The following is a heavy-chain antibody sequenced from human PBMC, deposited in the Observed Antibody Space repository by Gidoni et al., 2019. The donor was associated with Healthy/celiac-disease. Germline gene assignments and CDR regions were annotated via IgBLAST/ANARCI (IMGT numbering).Heavy chain of an antibody. J-gene: IGHJ6*02. CDR2: IWYDGSNK. Sequence: QVQLVESGGGVVQPGRSLRLSCSASGFTFSSYGMHWVRQAPGKGLEWVAVIWYDGSNKYYADSVKGRFTISRDNSKNTLYLQMNSLRAEDTAVYYCARGSSGWYSNLIYYYYYGMDVWGQGTTVTVSS. CDR1: GFTFSSYG. V-gene: IGHV3-33*01. CDR3: ARGSSGWYSNLIYYYYYGMDV. D-gene: IGHD6-19*01.